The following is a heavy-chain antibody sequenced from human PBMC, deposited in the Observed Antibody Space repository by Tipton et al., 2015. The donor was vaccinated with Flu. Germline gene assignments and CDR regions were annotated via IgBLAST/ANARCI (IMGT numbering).Heavy chain of an antibody. CDR3: AREGVPSLGWNPDY. CDR2: IHESGST. CDR1: GVSISSSGLY. V-gene: IGHV4-39*07. J-gene: IGHJ4*02. Sequence: TLSLTCTVSGVSISSSGLYWGWIRQPLGKGLEWIANIHESGSTHFHPSLKSRVTISLDTSKNQFYLEMTSVTAADTAMYYCAREGVPSLGWNPDYWGQGTQVTVSS. D-gene: IGHD1-1*01.